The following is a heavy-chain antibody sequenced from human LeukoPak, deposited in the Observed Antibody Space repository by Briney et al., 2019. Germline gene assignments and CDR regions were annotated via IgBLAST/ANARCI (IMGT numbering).Heavy chain of an antibody. J-gene: IGHJ6*03. CDR1: GGSVRRGNYY. CDR3: ARWSGSVTARNYYYYMDV. D-gene: IGHD6-6*01. Sequence: SETLSLTCTVSGGSVRRGNYYWTWIRQPAGSGLEWIGRIYTSGTTDYNPSLRTRVTISVDASRNQFSLNLSSVTAADTAVYYCARWSGSVTARNYYYYMDVWGKGTTVTVSS. CDR2: IYTSGTT. V-gene: IGHV4-61*02.